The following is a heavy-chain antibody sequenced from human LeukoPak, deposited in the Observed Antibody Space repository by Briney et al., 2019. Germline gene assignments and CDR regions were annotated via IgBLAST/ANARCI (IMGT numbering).Heavy chain of an antibody. V-gene: IGHV4-4*02. CDR2: IYHSGST. CDR3: AREGDCSGGSCHFDY. CDR1: GGSISSSNW. D-gene: IGHD2-15*01. J-gene: IGHJ4*02. Sequence: SGTLSLTCAVSGGSISSSNWWSWVRQPPGKGLEWIGEIYHSGSTNYNPSLKSRVTISVDKSKNQFFLKLSSVTAADTAVYYCAREGDCSGGSCHFDYWGQGTLVTVSS.